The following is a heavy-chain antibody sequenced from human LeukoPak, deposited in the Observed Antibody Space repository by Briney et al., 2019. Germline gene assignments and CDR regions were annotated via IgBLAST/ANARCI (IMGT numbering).Heavy chain of an antibody. J-gene: IGHJ6*03. CDR3: ARETVGSYYYYYMDV. D-gene: IGHD3-10*01. CDR2: IYYSGST. CDR1: GGSISSSSYY. V-gene: IGHV4-39*07. Sequence: PSETLSLTCTVSGGSISSSSYYWGWIRQPPGKGLEWIGSIYYSGSTYYNPSLKSRVTISVDTSKNQFSLKLSSVTAADTAVYYCARETVGSYYYYYMDVWGKGTTVTVSS.